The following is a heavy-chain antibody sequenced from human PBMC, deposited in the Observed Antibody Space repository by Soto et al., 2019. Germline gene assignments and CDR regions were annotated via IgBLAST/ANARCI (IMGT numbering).Heavy chain of an antibody. CDR3: AKGKQLVDAFDI. J-gene: IGHJ3*02. D-gene: IGHD6-6*01. CDR1: GFTFSSYS. Sequence: GESLKISCAASGFTFSSYSMNWVRQAPGKGLEWVSSISSSSSYIYYADSVKGRFTISRDNSKNSLYLQMNSLRTEDTALYYCAKGKQLVDAFDIWGQGTMVTVSS. CDR2: ISSSSSYI. V-gene: IGHV3-21*04.